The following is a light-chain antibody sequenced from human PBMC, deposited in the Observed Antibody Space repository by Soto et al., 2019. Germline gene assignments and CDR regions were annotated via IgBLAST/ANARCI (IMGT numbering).Light chain of an antibody. Sequence: ALAQRASVSGSPGQSITISCTGTRSDVGSYNLVSWYQQHPGKAPKLMIYEGSKRPSGVSNRFSGSKPDNTASLTISGLPADVHDDYHCCSYAGSTTFVSGT. V-gene: IGLV2-23*03. CDR3: CSYAGSTTFV. CDR1: RSDVGSYNL. J-gene: IGLJ1*01. CDR2: EGS.